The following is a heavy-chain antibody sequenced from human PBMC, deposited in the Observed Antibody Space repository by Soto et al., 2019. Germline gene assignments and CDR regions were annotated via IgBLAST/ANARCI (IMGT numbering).Heavy chain of an antibody. D-gene: IGHD1-1*01. J-gene: IGHJ6*02. CDR3: ARDSDWNYYYYSMDV. Sequence: SETLSLTCTVSGGSISSYYWSWIRQPPGKGLEWIGYIYYSGSTNYNPSLKSRVTISVDTSKNQFSLKLSSVTAADTAVYYCARDSDWNYYYYSMDVWGQGTTVTVSS. V-gene: IGHV4-59*01. CDR1: GGSISSYY. CDR2: IYYSGST.